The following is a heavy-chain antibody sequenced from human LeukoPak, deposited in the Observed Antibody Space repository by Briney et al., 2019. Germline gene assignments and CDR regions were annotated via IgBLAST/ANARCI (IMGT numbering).Heavy chain of an antibody. CDR1: GFTFSSYA. J-gene: IGHJ6*02. CDR2: ISGSGGST. CDR3: AKDRPLWFGELSSDYYGMDV. V-gene: IGHV3-23*01. D-gene: IGHD3-10*01. Sequence: GSLRLSCAASGFTFSSYAMSWVRQAPGKGLEWVSAISGSGGSTYYADSVKGRFTISRDNSKNTLYLQMNSLRAEDTAVYYCAKDRPLWFGELSSDYYGMDVWGQGTTVTVSS.